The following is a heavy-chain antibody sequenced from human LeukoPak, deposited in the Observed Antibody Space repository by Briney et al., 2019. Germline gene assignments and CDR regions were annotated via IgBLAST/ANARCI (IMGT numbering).Heavy chain of an antibody. CDR1: GFTFSTYW. CDR3: ARRGTYFPFDY. Sequence: PGGSLRLSCSASGFTFSTYWMSWVRQAPGKGLEWVANMRRDGNEIYYLDPVRGRFTISRDNAKNSLYLQMNSLRVEDTAVYYCARRGTYFPFDYWGQGALVTVSS. D-gene: IGHD3-10*01. J-gene: IGHJ4*02. V-gene: IGHV3-7*03. CDR2: MRRDGNEI.